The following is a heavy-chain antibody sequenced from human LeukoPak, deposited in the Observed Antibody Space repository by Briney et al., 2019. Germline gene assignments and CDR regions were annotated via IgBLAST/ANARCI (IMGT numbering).Heavy chain of an antibody. CDR3: ARVAKSGPSHYFDY. D-gene: IGHD3-3*01. V-gene: IGHV3-13*01. Sequence: GGSLRLSCAASGFTFSNYDMHWVRQVTGKGLEGVSAIGTAGDTYYPGSLKGRFTISRENAKNSLYLQMNSLRAGDTAVYYCARVAKSGPSHYFDYWGQGTLVTVSS. CDR2: IGTAGDT. CDR1: GFTFSNYD. J-gene: IGHJ4*02.